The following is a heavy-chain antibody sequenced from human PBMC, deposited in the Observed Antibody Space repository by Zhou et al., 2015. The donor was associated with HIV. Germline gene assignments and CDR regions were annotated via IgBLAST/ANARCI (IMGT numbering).Heavy chain of an antibody. CDR3: ARGGSFYYDTRGRLAVGAFDV. D-gene: IGHD3-22*01. CDR1: GYTFTNYG. V-gene: IGHV1-18*01. J-gene: IGHJ3*01. CDR2: ISAYNGNT. Sequence: QVQLVQSGAEVKKPGASVRVSCKASGYTFTNYGISWVRQAPGQGLEWMGWISAYNGNTNFAQKLQGRVTMTTDTSTSTAYMELRSLRSDDTAVYYCARGGSFYYDTRGRLAVGAFDVWGQGTVVTGLF.